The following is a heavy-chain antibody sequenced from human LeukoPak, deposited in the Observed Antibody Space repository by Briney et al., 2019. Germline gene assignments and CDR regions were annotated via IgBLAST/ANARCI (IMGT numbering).Heavy chain of an antibody. CDR3: ARDGLIAAAGRPPPPYFDY. CDR2: ISYGGSNK. CDR1: GFTFSSYA. D-gene: IGHD6-13*01. J-gene: IGHJ4*02. Sequence: GRSLRLSCAASGFTFSSYAMHCVRQAPGKGLEWVAVISYGGSNKYYADSVKGRFTISRDNSKNTLYLKMYSLRAGATAVYSCARDGLIAAAGRPPPPYFDYWGQGTLVTVSS. V-gene: IGHV3-30-3*01.